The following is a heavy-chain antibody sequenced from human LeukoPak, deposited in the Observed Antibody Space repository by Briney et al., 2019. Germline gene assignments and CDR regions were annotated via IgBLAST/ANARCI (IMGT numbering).Heavy chain of an antibody. D-gene: IGHD3-3*01. V-gene: IGHV5-51*01. CDR3: ARQSSYWSACSPYYYFDY. J-gene: IGHJ4*02. Sequence: GESLKISCKGSGYSFTNCWIGWVRQMPGKGLEWMGIIYPGDSDTRYNPSFQGQVTISADKSISTAYLQWNNLRASDTAIYYCARQSSYWSACSPYYYFDYWGQGTLITVSS. CDR1: GYSFTNCW. CDR2: IYPGDSDT.